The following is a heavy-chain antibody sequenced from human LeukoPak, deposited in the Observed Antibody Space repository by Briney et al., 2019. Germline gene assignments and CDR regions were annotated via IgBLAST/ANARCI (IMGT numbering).Heavy chain of an antibody. Sequence: ASVKVSCKTSGYSFIDYYMHWVRQAPGQGLEWMGWINPNSGGTNYAQKFQGRVTMTRDTSISTAYMELSRLRSDDTAVYYCARGRVGYYYGSGSLNWFDPWGQGTLVTVSS. CDR2: INPNSGGT. CDR1: GYSFIDYY. D-gene: IGHD3-10*01. V-gene: IGHV1-2*02. J-gene: IGHJ5*02. CDR3: ARGRVGYYYGSGSLNWFDP.